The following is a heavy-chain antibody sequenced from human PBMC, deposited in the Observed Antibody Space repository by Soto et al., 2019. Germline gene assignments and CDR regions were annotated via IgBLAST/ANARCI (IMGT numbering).Heavy chain of an antibody. V-gene: IGHV3-33*01. Sequence: GGSLRLSCAASGFTFSSYGMHWVRQAPGKGLEWVAVIWYDGSNKYYAGSVKGRFTISRDNSKNTLYLQMNSLRAEDTAVYYCARDQSGWTLDYWGQGTLVTVS. J-gene: IGHJ4*02. CDR3: ARDQSGWTLDY. CDR2: IWYDGSNK. CDR1: GFTFSSYG. D-gene: IGHD6-19*01.